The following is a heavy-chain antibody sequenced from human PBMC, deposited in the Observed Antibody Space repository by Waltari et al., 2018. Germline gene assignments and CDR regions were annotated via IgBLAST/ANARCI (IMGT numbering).Heavy chain of an antibody. V-gene: IGHV3-23*01. CDR1: GFKFSKYA. J-gene: IGHJ4*02. CDR2: MGGTGDYT. D-gene: IGHD6-19*01. Sequence: EVQLLESGGDLEQTGGSLTISCVGSGFKFSKYALQWVRQAPGKGLEWVSTMGGTGDYTYYADSVKGRFTISRDNSKNTVFLHMNNLRVEDTAIYFCAKDQAEWLVLDGYFDSWGQGTPVTVSS. CDR3: AKDQAEWLVLDGYFDS.